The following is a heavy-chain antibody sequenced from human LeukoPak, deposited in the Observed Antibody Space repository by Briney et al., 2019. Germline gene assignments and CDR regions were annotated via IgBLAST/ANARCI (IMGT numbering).Heavy chain of an antibody. J-gene: IGHJ4*02. CDR3: TKAKYYHFDY. D-gene: IGHD3-16*01. CDR2: ISGSDDSA. Sequence: GGSLRLSCVASGFTFSSYGMSWVRQAPGKGLEWVSAISGSDDSAYYADSVRGRFTISRDVSRNTLFLQMNSLRAEDTALYYCTKAKYYHFDYWGQGTLVTVSS. V-gene: IGHV3-23*01. CDR1: GFTFSSYG.